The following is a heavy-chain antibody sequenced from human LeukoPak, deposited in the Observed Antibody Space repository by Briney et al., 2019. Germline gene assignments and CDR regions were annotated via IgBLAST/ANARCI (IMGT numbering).Heavy chain of an antibody. V-gene: IGHV4-39*01. D-gene: IGHD6-19*01. CDR2: IYYSGST. Sequence: SETLSLTCSVSGDSITGYYWGWIRQPPGKGLEWIGNIYYSGSTYYNPSLKSRVTISVDTSKNQFSLKLSSVTAADTAVYYCASHQRDSSGWYVPFDYWGQGTLVTVSS. CDR1: GDSITGYY. J-gene: IGHJ4*02. CDR3: ASHQRDSSGWYVPFDY.